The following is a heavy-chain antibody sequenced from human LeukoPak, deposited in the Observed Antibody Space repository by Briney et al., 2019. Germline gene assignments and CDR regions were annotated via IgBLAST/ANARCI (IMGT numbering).Heavy chain of an antibody. D-gene: IGHD6-6*01. CDR1: GFTVSSNY. V-gene: IGHV3-66*01. J-gene: IGHJ4*02. Sequence: GGSLRLSCAASGFTVSSNYMSWVRQAPGKGLEWVSVIYSGGSTYYADSVKGRFTISRDNSKNTLYLQMNSLRAEDTAVYYCASPQGGSSAYYFDYWGQGTLVTVSS. CDR3: ASPQGGSSAYYFDY. CDR2: IYSGGST.